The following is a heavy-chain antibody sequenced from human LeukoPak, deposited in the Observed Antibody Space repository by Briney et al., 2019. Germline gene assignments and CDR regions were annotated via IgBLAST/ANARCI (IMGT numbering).Heavy chain of an antibody. J-gene: IGHJ4*02. CDR2: IIPILDLT. D-gene: IGHD3/OR15-3a*01. Sequence: VASVKVSCKASGGTFSSNAINWVRQAPGQGLEWMGRIIPILDLTNYAEKFQDRVTITADKSTNTAYMELSSLRSEDTAVYYCAGDRTGQYFDFWGQGTLLTVSS. CDR3: AGDRTGQYFDF. V-gene: IGHV1-69*04. CDR1: GGTFSSNA.